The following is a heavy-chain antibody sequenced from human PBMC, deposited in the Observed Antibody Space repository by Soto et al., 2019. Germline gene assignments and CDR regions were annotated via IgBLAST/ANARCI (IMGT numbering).Heavy chain of an antibody. CDR1: GDSIGSGGSF. V-gene: IGHV4-31*03. CDR2: ISDSGST. Sequence: ASETLSLTCTVSGDSIGSGGSFWSWIRQHPGKGLEWIGHISDSGSTYSNPSLKSGVTISVDTSKNQFSLKLSSVTAADTAVYYCARVKNNILTGYFIDFDIWGPGTMVT. J-gene: IGHJ3*02. D-gene: IGHD3-9*01. CDR3: ARVKNNILTGYFIDFDI.